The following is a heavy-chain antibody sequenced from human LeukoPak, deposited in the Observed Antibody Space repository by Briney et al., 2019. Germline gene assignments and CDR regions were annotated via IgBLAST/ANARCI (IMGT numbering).Heavy chain of an antibody. CDR1: GYTFSSFG. J-gene: IGHJ4*02. V-gene: IGHV1-18*01. CDR2: IAVYNGNT. Sequence: ASVKVSCKASGYTFSSFGISWVRQAPGQGLEWMGWIAVYNGNTNYAQKLQGRVTMTTDTSTSTAYMELRSLRSDDTAVYYCARDRAFGVVITIDYWGQGTLVTVSS. CDR3: ARDRAFGVVITIDY. D-gene: IGHD3-3*01.